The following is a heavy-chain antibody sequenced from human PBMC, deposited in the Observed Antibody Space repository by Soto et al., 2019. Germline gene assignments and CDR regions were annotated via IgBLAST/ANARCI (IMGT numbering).Heavy chain of an antibody. CDR2: IWYDGSNK. D-gene: IGHD6-19*01. CDR1: GFTFSSYG. J-gene: IGHJ6*03. CDR3: ARDPQQWLDYYYYYYMDV. V-gene: IGHV3-33*01. Sequence: GGSLRLSCAASGFTFSSYGMHWVRQAPGKGLEWVAVIWYDGSNKYYADSVKGRFTISRDNSKNTLYLQMNSLRAEDTAVYYCARDPQQWLDYYYYYYMDVWGKGTTVTVSS.